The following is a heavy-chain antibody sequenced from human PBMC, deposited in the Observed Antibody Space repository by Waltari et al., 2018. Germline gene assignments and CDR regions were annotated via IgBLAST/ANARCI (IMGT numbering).Heavy chain of an antibody. CDR2: IKLDGSEK. Sequence: EVQLVESGGGLVQPGGSLRLSCAASGFTFSSFWMSWVRQAPGKGLGWVANIKLDGSEKYYVEAVKGRFTISRDNAKNSLYLQMNSLRAEDTAVYYCARVVWNYYDYWGQGTLVTVSS. CDR1: GFTFSSFW. V-gene: IGHV3-7*01. CDR3: ARVVWNYYDY. D-gene: IGHD3-22*01. J-gene: IGHJ4*02.